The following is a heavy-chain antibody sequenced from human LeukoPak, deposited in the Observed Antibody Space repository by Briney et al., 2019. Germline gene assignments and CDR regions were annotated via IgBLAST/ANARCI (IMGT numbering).Heavy chain of an antibody. CDR3: ARNESEGYFDY. Sequence: GGSLRLSCAASGFTVSSNYMSWVRQAPGKGLEWVSVIYSGGSTYYADSVKGRFTISRHNSKNTLYLQMSSLRSEDTAVYYCARNESEGYFDYWGQGTLVTVSS. CDR1: GFTVSSNY. V-gene: IGHV3-53*04. J-gene: IGHJ4*02. CDR2: IYSGGST.